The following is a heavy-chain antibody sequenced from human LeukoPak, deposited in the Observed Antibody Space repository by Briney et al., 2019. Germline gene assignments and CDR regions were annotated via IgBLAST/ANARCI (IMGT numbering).Heavy chain of an antibody. CDR1: GGSISRYY. Sequence: SETLSLTCTVSGGSISRYYWSWIRQPPGKRLEWIGYIYYSGSTNYNPSLKSRVTISVDTSKDQFSLKLYSVTAADTAVYYCARGPLDTAVATYYFDYWAEGTLVTVPS. CDR3: ARGPLDTAVATYYFDY. J-gene: IGHJ4*02. CDR2: IYYSGST. D-gene: IGHD5-18*01. V-gene: IGHV4-59*12.